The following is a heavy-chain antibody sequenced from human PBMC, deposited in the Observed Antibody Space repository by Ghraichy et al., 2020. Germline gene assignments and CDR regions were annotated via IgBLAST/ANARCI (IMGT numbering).Heavy chain of an antibody. V-gene: IGHV4-59*11. CDR1: GDSITSHY. CDR2: FAHTGGV. J-gene: IGHJ6*02. CDR3: ARGHFALDV. Sequence: SETLSLTFTVIGDSITSHYWTWIRRPPWQRLEWIGYFAHTGGVDYNPSLRSRVAISIDTSKKQVSLRLDSVTAADSAVYCCARGHFALDVWGQGTTVTVS.